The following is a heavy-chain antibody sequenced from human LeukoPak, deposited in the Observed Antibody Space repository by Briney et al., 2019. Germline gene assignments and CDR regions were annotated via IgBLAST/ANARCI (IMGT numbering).Heavy chain of an antibody. CDR3: ARDFPSSYGNFDY. CDR2: ISSSSTYI. J-gene: IGHJ4*02. V-gene: IGHV3-21*01. Sequence: GGSLRLSCAASGFTFSTYSMNWVRQAPGKGLEGVSSISSSSTYIFYADSVKGRFTISRDNAKNSLYLQMNSLRAEDSAVYYCARDFPSSYGNFDYWGQGTLVTVSS. D-gene: IGHD3-10*01. CDR1: GFTFSTYS.